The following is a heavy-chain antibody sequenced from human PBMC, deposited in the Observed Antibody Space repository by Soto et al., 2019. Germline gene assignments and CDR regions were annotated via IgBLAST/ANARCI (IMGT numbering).Heavy chain of an antibody. CDR1: GGSISSGDYY. CDR3: ARDALKYYYGSGSHFDP. CDR2: IYYSGST. Sequence: LSLTCTVSGGSISSGDYYWSWIRQPPGKGLEWIGYIYYSGSTYYNPSLKSRVTISVDTSKNQFSLKLSSVTAADTAVYYCARDALKYYYGSGSHFDPWGQRSLVTFSS. J-gene: IGHJ5*02. D-gene: IGHD3-10*01. V-gene: IGHV4-30-4*01.